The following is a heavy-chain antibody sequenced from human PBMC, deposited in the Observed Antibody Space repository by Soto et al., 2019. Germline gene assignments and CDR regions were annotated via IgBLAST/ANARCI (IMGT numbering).Heavy chain of an antibody. J-gene: IGHJ4*02. CDR2: ISFSGIT. CDR1: GGSISSHY. CDR3: ARVYNWNYIWTLDY. V-gene: IGHV4-59*11. Sequence: SETLFLTCTVSGGSISSHYWSWIRQPPGKGLEWIGYISFSGITDYNPSLKSRVTISIDTSKNQLSLEVNSVTAADSAVYYCARVYNWNYIWTLDYWGQGTLVTVSS. D-gene: IGHD1-7*01.